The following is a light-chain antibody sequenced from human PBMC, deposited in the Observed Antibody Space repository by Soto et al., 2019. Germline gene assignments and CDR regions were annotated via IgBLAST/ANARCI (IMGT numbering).Light chain of an antibody. CDR3: QEYNSWQSFT. Sequence: EIVLTQSPATLSSSPGERATLSCRASQSIDTYLAWYQQKPGQAPRLLIYGASTRATGIPARFSGSGSGTEFTLTIISLQSEDFAVYYCQEYNSWQSFTFGGGTKVEIK. CDR2: GAS. V-gene: IGKV3-15*01. CDR1: QSIDTY. J-gene: IGKJ4*01.